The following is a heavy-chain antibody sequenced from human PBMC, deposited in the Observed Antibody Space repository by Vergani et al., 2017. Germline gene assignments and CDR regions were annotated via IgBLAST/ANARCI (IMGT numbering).Heavy chain of an antibody. J-gene: IGHJ3*02. V-gene: IGHV4-59*01. CDR2: IYYSGST. CDR1: GGSISSYY. CDR3: ARVWRDAFDI. Sequence: QVQLQESGPGLVKPSETLSLTCTVSGGSISSYYWSWIRQPPGKGLEWIGYIYYSGSTNYNPPLKSPVTISVDTSKNQFSLKLSCVTAADTAVYYCARVWRDAFDIWGQGTMVTXSS.